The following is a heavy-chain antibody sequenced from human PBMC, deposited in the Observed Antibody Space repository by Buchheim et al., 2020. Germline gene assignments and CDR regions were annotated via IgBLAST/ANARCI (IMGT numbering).Heavy chain of an antibody. CDR3: AKFEQSSSSSSGFDH. Sequence: EVQLLESGGGLVQPGGSLRLSCVASGFTFDDYAMSWVRQAPGKGLEWVAGSSFSGGMTDYADSVKGRFTISRDNSKSTLFLQMNSLRAEDTAVYYCAKFEQSSSSSSGFDHWGQGT. D-gene: IGHD6-6*01. V-gene: IGHV3-23*01. CDR2: SSFSGGMT. J-gene: IGHJ4*02. CDR1: GFTFDDYA.